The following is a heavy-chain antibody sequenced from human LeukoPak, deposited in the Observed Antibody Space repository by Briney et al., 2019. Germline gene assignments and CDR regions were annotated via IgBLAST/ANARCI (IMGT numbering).Heavy chain of an antibody. CDR1: GYSISSGYF. V-gene: IGHV4-38-2*02. CDR2: THHSGAT. D-gene: IGHD7-27*01. J-gene: IGHJ4*02. Sequence: SETLSLTCSVSGYSISSGYFWGCIRQPPGKGAEWIATTHHSGATYYNPSLKSRVNLSVDTSKNQVSLKMTSVTAADTAVYYCTREVWGSTFPDYWGQGTLVTVSS. CDR3: TREVWGSTFPDY.